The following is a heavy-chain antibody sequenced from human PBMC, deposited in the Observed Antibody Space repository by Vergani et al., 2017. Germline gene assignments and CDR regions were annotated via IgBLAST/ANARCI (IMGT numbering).Heavy chain of an antibody. J-gene: IGHJ4*02. Sequence: QVQLVESGGGVVQPGRSLRLSCAASGFTFSSYGMHWVRQAPGKGLEWVAVIWYDGSNKYYADSVKGRFTISRDNSKNTLYLQMNSLRAEDTAVYYCARGGHGYSYGPYGTAFDYWGQGTLVTVSS. CDR3: ARGGHGYSYGPYGTAFDY. D-gene: IGHD5-18*01. CDR2: IWYDGSNK. V-gene: IGHV3-33*01. CDR1: GFTFSSYG.